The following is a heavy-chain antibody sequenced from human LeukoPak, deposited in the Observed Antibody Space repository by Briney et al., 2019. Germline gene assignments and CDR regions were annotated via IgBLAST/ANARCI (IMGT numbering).Heavy chain of an antibody. CDR2: IYTSGST. J-gene: IGHJ4*02. V-gene: IGHV4-4*07. Sequence: RIYTSGSTNYNPSLKSRVTMSVDTSKNQFSLKLSSVTAADTAVYYCASTAGNWGSKGELDYWGQGTLVTVSS. CDR3: ASTAGNWGSKGELDY. D-gene: IGHD7-27*01.